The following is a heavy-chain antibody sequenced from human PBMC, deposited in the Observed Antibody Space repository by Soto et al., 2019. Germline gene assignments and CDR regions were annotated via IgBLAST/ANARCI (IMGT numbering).Heavy chain of an antibody. CDR2: IDWDDDK. CDR1: GFSLSSKGMR. Sequence: SGPTLVNPTQPLTLTCTFSGFSLSSKGMRVSWIRQPPGKALEWLARIDWDDDKFYSPSLRTRLTISKDTSKNQVVLTMTNVDPKDTATYYCARSPGGFTVATYFFDYWGQGTLVTVS. D-gene: IGHD4-17*01. CDR3: ARSPGGFTVATYFFDY. J-gene: IGHJ4*02. V-gene: IGHV2-70*04.